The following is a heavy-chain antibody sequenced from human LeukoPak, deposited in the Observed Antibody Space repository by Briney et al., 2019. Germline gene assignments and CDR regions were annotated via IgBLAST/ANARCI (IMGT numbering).Heavy chain of an antibody. CDR1: GGSISSYY. Sequence: SETLSLTCTVSGGSISSYYWSWIRQPAGKGLEWIGRIYTSGSTNYNPSLKSRVTMSVDTSKNQFSLKLSPVTAADTAVYYCASKYSSSWRYFQHWGQGTLVTVSS. D-gene: IGHD6-13*01. CDR3: ASKYSSSWRYFQH. J-gene: IGHJ1*01. CDR2: IYTSGST. V-gene: IGHV4-4*07.